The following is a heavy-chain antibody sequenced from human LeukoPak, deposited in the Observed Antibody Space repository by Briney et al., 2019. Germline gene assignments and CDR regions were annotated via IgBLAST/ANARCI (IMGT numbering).Heavy chain of an antibody. V-gene: IGHV1-18*01. D-gene: IGHD3-22*01. J-gene: IGHJ6*03. CDR2: ISAYNGNT. Sequence: ASVKVSCKASGYTFTNYGITWVRQAPGQGLEWMGWISAYNGNTDFAQKFQGRVTMTTDTSTSTAYMELRSLRSDDTAVYYCARLTYDSSIYYYYYYYMDVWGKGTTVT. CDR3: ARLTYDSSIYYYYYYYMDV. CDR1: GYTFTNYG.